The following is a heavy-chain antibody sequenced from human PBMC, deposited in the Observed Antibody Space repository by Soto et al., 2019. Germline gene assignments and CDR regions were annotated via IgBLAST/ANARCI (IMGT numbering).Heavy chain of an antibody. Sequence: QVQLQQWGAGLLKPSETLSLTCAVYGGSFSAYYWTWIRQPSGKGLEWIGEINHSGSTNYNPSLKSRVTISVDTSKNQFSLKLSSVTAADTAVYYCARPSRGYDATAWDYWGQGTLVTVS. D-gene: IGHD3-22*01. J-gene: IGHJ4*02. CDR1: GGSFSAYY. CDR3: ARPSRGYDATAWDY. CDR2: INHSGST. V-gene: IGHV4-34*01.